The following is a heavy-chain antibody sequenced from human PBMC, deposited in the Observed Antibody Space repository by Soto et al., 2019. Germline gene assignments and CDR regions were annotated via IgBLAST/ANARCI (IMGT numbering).Heavy chain of an antibody. J-gene: IGHJ4*02. CDR2: IIPILGIA. CDR3: ATQMGEGYFDY. CDR1: GGTFSSYT. V-gene: IGHV1-69*02. D-gene: IGHD3-16*01. Sequence: SVKVSCKASGGTFSSYTISWVRQAPGQGLEWMGRIIPILGIANYAQKFQGRVTITADKSTSTAYMELSSLRSEDTAVYYCATQMGEGYFDYWGQGTLVTVSS.